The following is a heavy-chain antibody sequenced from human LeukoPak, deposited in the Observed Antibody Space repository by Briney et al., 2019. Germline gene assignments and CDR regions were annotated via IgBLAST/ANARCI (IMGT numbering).Heavy chain of an antibody. J-gene: IGHJ6*03. Sequence: GESLKISCKGSGYSFTSYWIGWVRQMPGKGLEWMGIIYPGDSDTRYSPSFQGQVTISADKSISTAYLQWSSLKASDTAMYYCARQVVSSTTFYYYYYYMDVWGKGTTVTVSS. CDR2: IYPGDSDT. CDR1: GYSFTSYW. CDR3: ARQVVSSTTFYYYYYYMDV. V-gene: IGHV5-51*01. D-gene: IGHD6-13*01.